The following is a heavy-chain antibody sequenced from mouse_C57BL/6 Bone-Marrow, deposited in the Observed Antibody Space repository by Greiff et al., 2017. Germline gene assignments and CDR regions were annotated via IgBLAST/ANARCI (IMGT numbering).Heavy chain of an antibody. V-gene: IGHV1-55*01. CDR1: GYTFTSYW. CDR2: IYPGSGST. Sequence: QVQLKESGAELVKPGASVKMSCKASGYTFTSYWITWVKQRPGQGLEWIGDIYPGSGSTNYNEKFKSKATLTVDTSSSTAYMQLSSLTSEDSAVYYCARPYYSNDWYVDVWGTGTTVTVSS. D-gene: IGHD2-5*01. J-gene: IGHJ1*03. CDR3: ARPYYSNDWYVDV.